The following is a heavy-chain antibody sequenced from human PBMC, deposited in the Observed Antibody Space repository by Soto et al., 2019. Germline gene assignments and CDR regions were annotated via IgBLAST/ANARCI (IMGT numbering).Heavy chain of an antibody. V-gene: IGHV1-2*04. CDR2: VDPNGGGS. D-gene: IGHD4-17*01. CDR3: AFWVYYGDFDGFYF. CDR1: GYSFTDYK. Sequence: ASVKVSCKTSGYSFTDYKLHWVRQAPGQGLEWMGWVDPNGGGSNSAQKFQGSVTMTWDTSITTAYLDLTRLTTNDTATYFCAFWVYYGDFDGFYFWGQGTLVIV. J-gene: IGHJ4*02.